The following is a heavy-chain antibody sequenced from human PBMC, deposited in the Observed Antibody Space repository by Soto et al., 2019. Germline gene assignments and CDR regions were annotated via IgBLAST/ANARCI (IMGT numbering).Heavy chain of an antibody. Sequence: QLQLQESGSGLVKPSQTLSLTCAVSGGSISRGGYSWSWIRQPPGKGLEWIGYIYHSGRTYYNPSLKRRVTIAVDRSKNQFSLKLRSVPAADTAVYYCAAGGGLPPYSWGQGTLVTVSS. V-gene: IGHV4-30-2*01. CDR3: AAGGGLPPYS. CDR2: IYHSGRT. J-gene: IGHJ4*02. D-gene: IGHD5-12*01. CDR1: GGSISRGGYS.